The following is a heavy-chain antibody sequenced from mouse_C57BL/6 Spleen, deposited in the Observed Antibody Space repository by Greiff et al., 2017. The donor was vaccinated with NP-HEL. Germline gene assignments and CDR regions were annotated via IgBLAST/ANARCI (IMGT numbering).Heavy chain of an antibody. Sequence: QVQLQQSGAELARPGASVKLSCKASGYTFTSYGISWVKQRTGQGLEWIGEIYPRSGNTYYNEKFKGKATLTADKSSSTAYMELRSLTSEDSAVYFCARGPYFAYDYDDDSLYAMDYWGQGTSVTVSS. CDR3: ARGPYFAYDYDDDSLYAMDY. CDR2: IYPRSGNT. CDR1: GYTFTSYG. V-gene: IGHV1-81*01. J-gene: IGHJ4*01. D-gene: IGHD2-4*01.